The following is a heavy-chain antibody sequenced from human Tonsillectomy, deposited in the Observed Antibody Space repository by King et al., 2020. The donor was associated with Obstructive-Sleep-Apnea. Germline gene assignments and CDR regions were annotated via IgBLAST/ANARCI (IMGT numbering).Heavy chain of an antibody. CDR2: IYPGDSDT. J-gene: IGHJ2*01. CDR1: GYSFTNYW. V-gene: IGHV5-51*01. D-gene: IGHD2-8*01. CDR3: ARLSMLTLWHFDF. Sequence: VQLVESGAELKKPGESLKISCKGSGYSFTNYWIGWVRQRPGKGLEWMAIIYPGDSDTRYSPSSQGQVTVSADKSLSTAYLQWSSLEASDSARYYCARLSMLTLWHFDFWGRGTLVTVSS.